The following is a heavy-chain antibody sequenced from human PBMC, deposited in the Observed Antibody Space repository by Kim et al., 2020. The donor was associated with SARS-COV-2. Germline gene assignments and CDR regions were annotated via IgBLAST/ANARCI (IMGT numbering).Heavy chain of an antibody. CDR1: GFTFSSYA. J-gene: IGHJ6*02. V-gene: IGHV3-23*01. CDR3: AKEVFRNSGSYYYYYYGMDV. CDR2: ISGSGGST. Sequence: GGSLRLSCAASGFTFSSYAMSWVRQAPGKGLEWVSAISGSGGSTYYADSVKGRFTISRDNSKNTLYLQMNSLRAEDTAVYYCAKEVFRNSGSYYYYYYGMDVWGQGTTVTVSS. D-gene: IGHD1-26*01.